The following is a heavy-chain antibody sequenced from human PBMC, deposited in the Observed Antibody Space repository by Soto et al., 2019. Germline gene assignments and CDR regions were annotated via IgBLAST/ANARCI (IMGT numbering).Heavy chain of an antibody. V-gene: IGHV4-34*01. Sequence: PSETLSLTCAVYGGSFSGYYWSWIRQPPGKGLEWIGEINHSGSTNYNPSLKSRVTISVDTSKNQFSLKLSSVTAADTAVYYCARSSVRARRGILNWFDPWGQGTLVTVSS. CDR3: ARSSVRARRGILNWFDP. D-gene: IGHD3-3*01. CDR2: INHSGST. CDR1: GGSFSGYY. J-gene: IGHJ5*02.